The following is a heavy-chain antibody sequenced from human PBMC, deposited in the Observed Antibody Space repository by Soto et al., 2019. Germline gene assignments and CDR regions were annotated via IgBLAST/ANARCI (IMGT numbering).Heavy chain of an antibody. Sequence: GGSLRLSCAASGFTFSSYSMNWVRQAPGKGLEWVSSISSSSSYMYYADSVKGRFTISRDNAKNSLYLQMNSLRAADTAVYYCARYCSGGSCYLYYYYIDVWGKGTTVTVSS. J-gene: IGHJ6*03. D-gene: IGHD2-15*01. CDR3: ARYCSGGSCYLYYYYIDV. V-gene: IGHV3-21*01. CDR2: ISSSSSYM. CDR1: GFTFSSYS.